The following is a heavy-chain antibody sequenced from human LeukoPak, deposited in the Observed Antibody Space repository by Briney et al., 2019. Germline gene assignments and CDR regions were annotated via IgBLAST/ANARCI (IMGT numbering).Heavy chain of an antibody. Sequence: GGSLRLSCAASGFTFSSYGMHWVRQAPGKGLEWVAFIRYDGSNKYYADSVKGRFTISRDNAKNTLYLQMGSLRAEDMAVYYCARSPGSGLSYYYYYMDVWGKGTTVTISS. J-gene: IGHJ6*03. CDR2: IRYDGSNK. CDR1: GFTFSSYG. CDR3: ARSPGSGLSYYYYYMDV. D-gene: IGHD3-10*01. V-gene: IGHV3-30*02.